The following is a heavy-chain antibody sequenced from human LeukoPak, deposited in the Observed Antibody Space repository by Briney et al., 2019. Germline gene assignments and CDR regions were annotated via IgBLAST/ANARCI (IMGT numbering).Heavy chain of an antibody. J-gene: IGHJ3*02. CDR2: IIPIFGTA. CDR3: ARLSEGTAMARDAFDI. D-gene: IGHD5-18*01. Sequence: ASVKVSCKASGGTFSSYAISWVRQAPGQGLEWMGGIIPIFGTANYAQKFQGRVTITADKSTSTAYMELSSLRSEDTAVYYCARLSEGTAMARDAFDIWGQGTMVTVSS. CDR1: GGTFSSYA. V-gene: IGHV1-69*06.